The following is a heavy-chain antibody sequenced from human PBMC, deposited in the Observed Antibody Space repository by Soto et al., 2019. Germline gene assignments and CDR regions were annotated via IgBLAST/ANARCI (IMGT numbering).Heavy chain of an antibody. CDR3: ARDLGGWPDY. D-gene: IGHD2-15*01. CDR1: GYSFTTYG. J-gene: IGHJ4*02. Sequence: GASVKVSCKTSGYSFTTYGITWVRQAPGQGLEWMGWISVYNGYTNYAQNVRDRVTITRDTSASTAYMELSSLRSEDTAVYYCARDLGGWPDYWGQGTLVTVSS. CDR2: ISVYNGYT. V-gene: IGHV1-18*01.